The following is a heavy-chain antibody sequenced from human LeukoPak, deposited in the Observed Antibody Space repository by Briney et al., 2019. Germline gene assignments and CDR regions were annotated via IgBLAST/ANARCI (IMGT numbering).Heavy chain of an antibody. CDR1: GYSFTSYG. V-gene: IGHV1-18*01. CDR2: ISTYNANT. D-gene: IGHD2-8*01. CDR3: AREECSIGVCYPSGY. Sequence: ASVKVSCKASGYSFTSYGISWVRQAPGQGLEWMGWISTYNANTNYALKLQGRVTLTTDTSTSTAYMELKSLRSDDTAVYYCAREECSIGVCYPSGYWGQGTLVAVSS. J-gene: IGHJ4*02.